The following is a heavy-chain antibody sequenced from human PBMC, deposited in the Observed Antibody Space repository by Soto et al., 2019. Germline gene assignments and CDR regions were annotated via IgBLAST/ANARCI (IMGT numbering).Heavy chain of an antibody. CDR3: AKETAAVGWPCFDF. D-gene: IGHD6-13*01. CDR2: ISDGGDGT. J-gene: IGHJ4*01. Sequence: EVQLLESGGGLVQPGGSLRLSCAASGFTFGSYAVSWVRQAPGKGLEWVSGISDGGDGTYYADSVKGRFTISRDNSKNTLYLQMNSLRAEDTAVYYCAKETAAVGWPCFDFWGQGTLVTVSS. CDR1: GFTFGSYA. V-gene: IGHV3-23*01.